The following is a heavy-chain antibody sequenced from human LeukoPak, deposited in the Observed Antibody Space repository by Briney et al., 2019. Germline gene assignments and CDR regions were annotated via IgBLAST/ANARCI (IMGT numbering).Heavy chain of an antibody. J-gene: IGHJ5*02. CDR2: IIPIFGTA. Sequence: SVKVSCKASGGTFSSYAISWVRQAPGQGLEWMGGIIPIFGTANYAQKFQGRVTITADESTSTAYMELSSLRSEDTAVYYCARDEAYGDYPSWFDPWGQGTLVTVSS. CDR1: GGTFSSYA. V-gene: IGHV1-69*13. CDR3: ARDEAYGDYPSWFDP. D-gene: IGHD4-17*01.